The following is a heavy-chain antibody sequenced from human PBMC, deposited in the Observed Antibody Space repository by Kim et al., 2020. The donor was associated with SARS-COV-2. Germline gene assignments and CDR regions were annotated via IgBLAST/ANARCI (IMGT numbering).Heavy chain of an antibody. CDR3: AKKRRGDRTLDP. CDR2: ISYDGSNK. J-gene: IGHJ5*02. Sequence: GGSLRLSCAASGFTFSSYGMHWVRQAPGKGLEWVAVISYDGSNKYYADSVKGRFTISRDNSKNTLYLQMNSLRAEDTAVYYCAKKRRGDRTLDPWGQGTL. D-gene: IGHD2-21*02. V-gene: IGHV3-30*18. CDR1: GFTFSSYG.